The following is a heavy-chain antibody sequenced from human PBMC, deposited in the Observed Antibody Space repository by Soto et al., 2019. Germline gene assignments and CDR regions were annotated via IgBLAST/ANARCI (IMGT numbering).Heavy chain of an antibody. D-gene: IGHD5-12*01. CDR1: GFTLSSYW. CDR3: ARSRDGYNFVGDC. J-gene: IGHJ4*02. Sequence: EVQLVESGGGLVQPGGSLRLSCAASGFTLSSYWMHWVRQAPGKGLVWISRINIDGSSTSYADSVKGRFTISRDNAKNTLYLQVISLRAEDTAVYYCARSRDGYNFVGDCWGQGTLVTVSS. CDR2: INIDGSST. V-gene: IGHV3-74*01.